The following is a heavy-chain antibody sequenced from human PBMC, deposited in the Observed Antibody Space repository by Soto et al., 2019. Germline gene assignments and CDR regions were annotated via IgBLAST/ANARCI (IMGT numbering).Heavy chain of an antibody. CDR3: ARVPLRYSGYYYYFDY. V-gene: IGHV1-18*04. CDR1: GYTFTSYG. CDR2: ISAYNGNT. J-gene: IGHJ4*02. Sequence: ASVKVSCKASGYTFTSYGISWVRQAPGQGLEWMGWISAYNGNTKYAQKLQGRVTMTTDTSTSTAYMELRSLRSDDTAVYYCARVPLRYSGYYYYFDYWGQGTLVTVSS. D-gene: IGHD5-12*01.